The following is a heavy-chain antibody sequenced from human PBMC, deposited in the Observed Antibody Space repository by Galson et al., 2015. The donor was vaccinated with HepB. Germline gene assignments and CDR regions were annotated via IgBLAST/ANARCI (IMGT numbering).Heavy chain of an antibody. CDR2: IYYSGST. J-gene: IGHJ6*02. V-gene: IGHV4-31*03. CDR1: GGSISSGGYY. CDR3: ARDGEGGDRQLYYYYGMDV. D-gene: IGHD4-17*01. Sequence: LSLTCTVSGGSISSGGYYWSWIRQHPGKGLEWIGYIYYSGSTYYNPSLKSRVTISVDTSKNQFSLKLSSVTAADTAVYYCARDGEGGDRQLYYYYGMDVWGQGTTVTVSS.